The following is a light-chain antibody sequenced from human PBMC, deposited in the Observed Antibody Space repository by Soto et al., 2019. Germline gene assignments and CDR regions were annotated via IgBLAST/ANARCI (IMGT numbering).Light chain of an antibody. V-gene: IGKV3-20*01. Sequence: ETVLTQSPGTLSLSPGERATLSCRASQTVRNSYVAWYQHKPGQAPRVLIHAASSRTTGIPDRFSGSASGTEFTLTISRLEPEDFAVYYCQQYGNSPWTFGQGTKVDIK. CDR1: QTVRNSY. J-gene: IGKJ1*01. CDR2: AAS. CDR3: QQYGNSPWT.